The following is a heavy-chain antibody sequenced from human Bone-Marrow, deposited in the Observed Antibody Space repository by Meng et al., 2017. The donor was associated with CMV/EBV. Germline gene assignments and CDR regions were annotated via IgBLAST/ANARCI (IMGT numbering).Heavy chain of an antibody. J-gene: IGHJ6*02. V-gene: IGHV3-30*02. Sequence: GGSLRLSCAASGFTFSSYGMHWVRQAPGKGLEWVAFIRYDGSNKYYADSVKGRFTISRDNSKNTLYLQMNSLRAEDTAVYYCAKDYIGYYDFWSGYYTYYYYYGMDVWGQGNTVTVSS. D-gene: IGHD3-3*01. CDR2: IRYDGSNK. CDR1: GFTFSSYG. CDR3: AKDYIGYYDFWSGYYTYYYYYGMDV.